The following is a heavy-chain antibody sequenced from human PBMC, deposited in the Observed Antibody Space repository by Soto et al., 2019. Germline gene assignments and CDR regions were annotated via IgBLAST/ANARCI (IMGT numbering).Heavy chain of an antibody. J-gene: IGHJ4*02. V-gene: IGHV3-23*01. CDR1: GFTFSSYA. CDR2: ISGSGGST. D-gene: IGHD6-19*01. Sequence: GGSLRLSCAASGFTFSSYAMSWVHQAPGKGLEWVSAISGSGGSTYYADSVKGRFTISRDNSKNTLYLQMNSLRAEDTAVYYCAKGGIIAVAGRIDYWGQGTLVTVSS. CDR3: AKGGIIAVAGRIDY.